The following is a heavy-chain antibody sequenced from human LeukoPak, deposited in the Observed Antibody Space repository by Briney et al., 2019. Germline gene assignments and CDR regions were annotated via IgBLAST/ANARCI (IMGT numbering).Heavy chain of an antibody. CDR2: IYPRDGST. CDR1: GYTFTSNY. D-gene: IGHD2/OR15-2a*01. J-gene: IGHJ4*02. Sequence: ASVKVSCKASGYTFTSNYIHWVRQAPGQGLEWMGMIYPRDGSTSYAQKFQGRVTVTRDTSTSTVYMELSSLRSEDTAVYYCARGHQYFPLPIDYWGQGTLVTVSS. CDR3: ARGHQYFPLPIDY. V-gene: IGHV1-46*01.